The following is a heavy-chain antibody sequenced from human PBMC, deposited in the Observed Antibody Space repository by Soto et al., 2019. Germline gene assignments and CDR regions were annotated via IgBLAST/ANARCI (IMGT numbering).Heavy chain of an antibody. D-gene: IGHD2-2*01. V-gene: IGHV4-34*01. J-gene: IGHJ4*02. Sequence: QVQLQLWGAGLLKPSETLSLTCAVYGGSFSDYYWSWIRQPPGKGLEWIGEINHSGSTNYNPSLKSQVTISVDTSKNQFSLKLSSVTAADTAVYYCASRRYCSSASCSTWGYYFDYWGQGTLVTVSS. CDR1: GGSFSDYY. CDR2: INHSGST. CDR3: ASRRYCSSASCSTWGYYFDY.